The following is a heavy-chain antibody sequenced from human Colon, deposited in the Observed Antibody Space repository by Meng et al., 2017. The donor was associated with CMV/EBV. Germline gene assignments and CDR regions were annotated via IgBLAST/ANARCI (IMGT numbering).Heavy chain of an antibody. CDR2: VNSGSGGT. Sequence: CKGSGYSFTGYYVHWVRQAPGQGLQWMGWVNSGSGGTFYAQVFQGRVTMSRDTSIGTAYMELSALTSDDTAMYYCVSLVTLRQGVVHWGQGTLVTVSS. CDR3: VSLVTLRQGVVH. D-gene: IGHD2-21*02. V-gene: IGHV1-2*02. J-gene: IGHJ1*01. CDR1: GYSFTGYY.